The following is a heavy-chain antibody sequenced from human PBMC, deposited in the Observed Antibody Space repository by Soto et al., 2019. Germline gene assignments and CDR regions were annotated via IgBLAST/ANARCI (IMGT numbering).Heavy chain of an antibody. CDR3: ASGGGVGVAGSAAFDM. V-gene: IGHV1-2*02. CDR2: INPATGAT. D-gene: IGHD3-3*01. CDR1: GYPVTAYY. J-gene: IGHJ3*02. Sequence: QLHLVQSGAVVKKPGASVTVSCSASGYPVTAYYMHWVRQAPGRGLEWMGGINPATGATKYTQTFQGGVTMSRDASTRTVFMELSGLKSGDTAVFYCASGGGVGVAGSAAFDMWGQGTLVTVSS.